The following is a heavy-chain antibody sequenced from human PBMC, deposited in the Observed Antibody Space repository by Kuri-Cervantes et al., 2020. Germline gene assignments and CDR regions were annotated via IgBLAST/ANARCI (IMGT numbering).Heavy chain of an antibody. Sequence: GESLKISCAASGFTFSSYAMSWVRQAPGKGLEWVANIKQDGSEKYYVDSVKGRFTISRDNAKNSLYLQMNSLRAEDTAVYYCATYRGGGIGYYRLDYWGQGTLVTVSS. J-gene: IGHJ4*02. CDR3: ATYRGGGIGYYRLDY. CDR2: IKQDGSEK. V-gene: IGHV3-7*01. CDR1: GFTFSSYA. D-gene: IGHD3-22*01.